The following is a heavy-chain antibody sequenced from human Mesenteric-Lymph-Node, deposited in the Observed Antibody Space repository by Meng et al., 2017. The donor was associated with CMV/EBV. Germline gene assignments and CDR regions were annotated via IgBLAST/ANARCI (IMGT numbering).Heavy chain of an antibody. Sequence: GGSLRLSCAASGFTLSSYWMSWVRQAPGKGLEWVANIKQDGSEKYYVDSVKGRFTISRDNAKNSLYLQMNSLRAEDTAVYYCARLNYYDSSGYRRYYYYGMDVWGQGTTVTVSS. CDR2: IKQDGSEK. D-gene: IGHD3-22*01. V-gene: IGHV3-7*01. J-gene: IGHJ6*02. CDR1: GFTLSSYW. CDR3: ARLNYYDSSGYRRYYYYGMDV.